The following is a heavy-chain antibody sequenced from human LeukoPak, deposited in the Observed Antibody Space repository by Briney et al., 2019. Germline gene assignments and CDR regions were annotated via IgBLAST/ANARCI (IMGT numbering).Heavy chain of an antibody. J-gene: IGHJ4*02. CDR2: ISSSGSTI. D-gene: IGHD5-24*01. Sequence: PGGSLRLSCAASGFTFSDYYMSWIRQAPGKGLEWVSYISSSGSTIYYADSVKGRFTISRDNAKNSLYLQTNSLRAEDTALYYCARDPPGYRDFDYWGQGTLVTVSS. V-gene: IGHV3-11*01. CDR1: GFTFSDYY. CDR3: ARDPPGYRDFDY.